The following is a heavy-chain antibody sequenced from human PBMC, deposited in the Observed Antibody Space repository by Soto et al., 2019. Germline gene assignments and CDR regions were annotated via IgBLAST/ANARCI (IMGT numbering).Heavy chain of an antibody. V-gene: IGHV3-23*01. D-gene: IGHD3-3*01. CDR1: GLTFSSYA. CDR2: ISGSGGST. Sequence: GGSLRLSCAASGLTFSSYAMSWVRQAPGKGLEWVSAISGSGGSTYYADSVKGRFTISRDNSKNTLYLQMNSLRAEDTAVYYCAKVEGFEDFWSGYPTRYYFDYWGQGTLVTVSS. J-gene: IGHJ4*02. CDR3: AKVEGFEDFWSGYPTRYYFDY.